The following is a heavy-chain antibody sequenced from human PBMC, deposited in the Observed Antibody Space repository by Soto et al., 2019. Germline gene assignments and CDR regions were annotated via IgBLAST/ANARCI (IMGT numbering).Heavy chain of an antibody. V-gene: IGHV3-30-3*01. CDR2: ISYDGSNK. D-gene: IGHD5-12*01. CDR3: ARDLRGGRDGYDNIYYYGMDV. CDR1: GFTFSSYA. Sequence: PGGSLRLSCAASGFTFSSYAMHWVRQAPGKGLEWVAVISYDGSNKYYADSVKGRFTISRDNSKNTLYLQMNSLRAEDTAVYYCARDLRGGRDGYDNIYYYGMDVWGQGTTVTVSS. J-gene: IGHJ6*02.